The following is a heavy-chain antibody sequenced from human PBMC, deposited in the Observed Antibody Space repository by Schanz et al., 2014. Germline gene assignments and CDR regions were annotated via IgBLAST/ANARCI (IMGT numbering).Heavy chain of an antibody. CDR2: LSGSGGST. J-gene: IGHJ4*02. Sequence: EVRLVESGGGLVQPGGSLRLSCEASGFDFNSYSMNWVRQVPGKGLEWLSALSGSGGSTYYEDSVKGRFTISRDNSKNTLYLQMISLRAEDTDVYDCARQSHYDILTVSRNWGQGTLVTVSS. CDR1: GFDFNSYS. V-gene: IGHV3-23*04. CDR3: ARQSHYDILTVSRN. D-gene: IGHD3-9*01.